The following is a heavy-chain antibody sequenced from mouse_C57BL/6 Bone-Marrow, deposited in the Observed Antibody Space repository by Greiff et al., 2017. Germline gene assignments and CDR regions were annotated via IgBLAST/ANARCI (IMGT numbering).Heavy chain of an antibody. D-gene: IGHD1-1*01. J-gene: IGHJ3*01. V-gene: IGHV1-81*01. CDR3: ARNRYYYGSPWFAY. Sequence: QVQLQQSGAELARPGASVKLSCKASGYTFTSYGISWVKQRTGQGLEWIGEIYPRSGNTYYNEKFKGKATLTADKSSSTAYMVLLSLISEDSAVYFCARNRYYYGSPWFAYWGQGTLVTVSA. CDR2: IYPRSGNT. CDR1: GYTFTSYG.